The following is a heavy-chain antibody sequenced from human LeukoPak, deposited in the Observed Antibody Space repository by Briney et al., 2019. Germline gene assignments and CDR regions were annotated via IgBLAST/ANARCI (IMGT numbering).Heavy chain of an antibody. CDR1: GGSISSYY. CDR2: IYTSGST. J-gene: IGHJ3*02. D-gene: IGHD2-15*01. Sequence: KPSETLSLTCTVSGGSISSYYWSWIRQPAGKGLEWIGRIYTSGSTNYDPSLKSRVTISVDKSKNQFSLKLSSVTAADTAVYYCARGAAKKAFDIWGQGTMVTVSS. V-gene: IGHV4-4*07. CDR3: ARGAAKKAFDI.